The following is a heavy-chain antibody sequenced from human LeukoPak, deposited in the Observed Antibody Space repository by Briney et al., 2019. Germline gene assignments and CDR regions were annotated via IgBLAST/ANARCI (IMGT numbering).Heavy chain of an antibody. CDR1: GESFSAYF. Sequence: SETLSLTCAVHGESFSAYFWSWIRQVPGKGLEWIVEIDHRGSSNYNPPLKSRATISVDTSKNHFSLSLTSVTAADTAVYYCATRSSTLTAARCFDDWGQGTVVTVSS. D-gene: IGHD6-6*01. CDR3: ATRSSTLTAARCFDD. V-gene: IGHV4-34*01. CDR2: IDHRGSS. J-gene: IGHJ4*03.